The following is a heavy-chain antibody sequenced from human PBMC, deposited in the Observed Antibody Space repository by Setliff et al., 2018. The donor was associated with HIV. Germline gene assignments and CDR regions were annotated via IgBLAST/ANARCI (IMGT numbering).Heavy chain of an antibody. D-gene: IGHD6-13*01. V-gene: IGHV4-38-2*01. CDR2: IYHSGST. CDR1: GYSIRSGYY. CDR3: ARHESGRSSSWSSFDY. J-gene: IGHJ4*02. Sequence: NPSETLSLTCAVSGYSIRSGYYWGWIRQPPGKGLEWIGSIYHSGSTYYNPSLKSRVSISVDTSKNQFSLKLSPVTAADTAVYYCARHESGRSSSWSSFDYWGQGTLVTVSS.